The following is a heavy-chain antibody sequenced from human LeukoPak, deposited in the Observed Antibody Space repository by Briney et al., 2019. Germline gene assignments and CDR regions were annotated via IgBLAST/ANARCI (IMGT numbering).Heavy chain of an antibody. CDR2: IYPNSGGT. CDR1: GYTFTGYY. D-gene: IGHD2-15*01. Sequence: ASVKVSCKASGYTFTGYYMHWVRQAPGQGLEWMGWIYPNSGGTNCAQKFQGRVTMTRDTSISTAYMELSRLRSDDTAVYYCARDQVCSGGCCYSGDSYYYYGMDVWGQGTTVTVSS. J-gene: IGHJ6*02. CDR3: ARDQVCSGGCCYSGDSYYYYGMDV. V-gene: IGHV1-2*02.